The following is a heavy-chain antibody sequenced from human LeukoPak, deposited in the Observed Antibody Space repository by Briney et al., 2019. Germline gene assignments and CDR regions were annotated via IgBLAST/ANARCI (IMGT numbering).Heavy chain of an antibody. J-gene: IGHJ4*02. V-gene: IGHV3-9*01. CDR2: ISWNSGSI. Sequence: GGSLRLSCAASGLTFDDYAMHWVRQAPGKGLEWVSGISWNSGSIGYADSVKGRFTISRDNAKNSLYLQMNSLRAEDTALYYCAKDIPGDYWGQGTLVTVSS. CDR1: GLTFDDYA. CDR3: AKDIPGDY.